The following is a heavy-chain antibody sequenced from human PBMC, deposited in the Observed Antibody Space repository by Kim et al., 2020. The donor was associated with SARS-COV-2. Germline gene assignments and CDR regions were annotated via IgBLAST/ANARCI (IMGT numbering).Heavy chain of an antibody. D-gene: IGHD5-18*01. J-gene: IGHJ4*02. Sequence: GGSLRLSCAASGFTFNIYAMSWVRQAPGKGLEWVSAISGSGFSTYYADSVKGRFTISRDNSKNTLYLQMNSLRAEDTAIYYCAKDPTRYSFGYFDYWGQGALVTVSS. CDR2: ISGSGFST. CDR1: GFTFNIYA. CDR3: AKDPTRYSFGYFDY. V-gene: IGHV3-23*01.